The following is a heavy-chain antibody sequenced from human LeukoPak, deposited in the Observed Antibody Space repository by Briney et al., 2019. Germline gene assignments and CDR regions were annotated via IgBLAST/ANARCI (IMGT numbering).Heavy chain of an antibody. V-gene: IGHV3-23*01. J-gene: IGHJ4*02. CDR2: ISGSGGST. CDR3: AKDPLATEAVYFDY. Sequence: GGSLRLSCAVSGFTPTNHAVSWVRQAPGKGLEWVSAISGSGGSTYYADSVKGRFTISRDNSKNTLYLQMNSLRAEDTAVYYCAKDPLATEAVYFDYWGQGTLVTVSS. D-gene: IGHD5-12*01. CDR1: GFTPTNHA.